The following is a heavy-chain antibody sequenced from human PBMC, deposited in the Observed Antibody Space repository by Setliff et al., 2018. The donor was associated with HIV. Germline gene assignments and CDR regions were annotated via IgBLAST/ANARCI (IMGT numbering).Heavy chain of an antibody. CDR2: ISNSGTTI. CDR1: GFTFSNYE. CDR3: AKDIPGPAINSGRIKNWFDP. D-gene: IGHD6-19*01. Sequence: PGGSLRLSCAASGFTFSNYEMSWVRQAPGKGLEWVSYISNSGTTIYYADSVKGRFTISRDNSKNTLYLQMNSLRSEDTAVYYCAKDIPGPAINSGRIKNWFDPWGEGTLVTVSS. V-gene: IGHV3-48*03. J-gene: IGHJ5*02.